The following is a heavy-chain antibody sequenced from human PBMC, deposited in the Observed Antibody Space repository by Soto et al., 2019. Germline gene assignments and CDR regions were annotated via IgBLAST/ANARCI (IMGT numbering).Heavy chain of an antibody. D-gene: IGHD6-13*01. V-gene: IGHV1-46*01. CDR2: INPSGGIT. CDR1: GYTFTSFY. CDR3: ASSPAFSSSWYGIPPDPSHGLDV. J-gene: IGHJ6*02. Sequence: QMQLVQSGAEVKRPGASVRVSCKSSGYTFTSFYIHWVRQAPGQGLEWMGIINPSGGITNFAQRFQGRVTMTRDMSTNTHYMERSSLKSDDTAVYYCASSPAFSSSWYGIPPDPSHGLDVWGQGTTVTGS.